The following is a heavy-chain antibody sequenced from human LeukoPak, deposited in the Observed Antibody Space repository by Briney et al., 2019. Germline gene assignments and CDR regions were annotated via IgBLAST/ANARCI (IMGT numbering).Heavy chain of an antibody. Sequence: ASVKVSCKASGYTFTSYGISWVRQAPGQGLEWMGWINPNSGGTNYAQKFQGRVTMTRDTSISTAYMELSRLRSDDTAVYYCTYTGLRPHWGRGTLVTVSS. CDR3: TYTGLRPH. D-gene: IGHD4-17*01. J-gene: IGHJ4*02. CDR2: INPNSGGT. CDR1: GYTFTSYG. V-gene: IGHV1-2*02.